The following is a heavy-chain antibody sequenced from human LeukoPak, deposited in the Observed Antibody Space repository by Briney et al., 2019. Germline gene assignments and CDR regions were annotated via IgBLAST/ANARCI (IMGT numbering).Heavy chain of an antibody. Sequence: PGGSLRLSCAASGFTFSSYWMSWVRQAPGKGLEWVANIKQDGSEKFYVDSVKGRFSISRDNSKNTLYLQMNSLRAEDTAVYYCARAGGAGNDYWGQGTLVTVSS. J-gene: IGHJ4*02. CDR2: IKQDGSEK. D-gene: IGHD3-10*01. V-gene: IGHV3-7*04. CDR3: ARAGGAGNDY. CDR1: GFTFSSYW.